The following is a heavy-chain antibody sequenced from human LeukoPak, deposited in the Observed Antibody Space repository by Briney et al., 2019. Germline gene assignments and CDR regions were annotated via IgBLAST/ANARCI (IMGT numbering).Heavy chain of an antibody. J-gene: IGHJ3*02. CDR3: ARQTQGRSAFDI. CDR2: IIPIFGTA. V-gene: IGHV1-69*13. Sequence: SVKVSCKASGGTFSSYAISWVRQAPGQGLEWMGGIIPIFGTANYAQKLQGRVTITADESTSTAYMELSSLRSEDTAVYYCARQTQGRSAFDIWGQGTVVTVSS. CDR1: GGTFSSYA.